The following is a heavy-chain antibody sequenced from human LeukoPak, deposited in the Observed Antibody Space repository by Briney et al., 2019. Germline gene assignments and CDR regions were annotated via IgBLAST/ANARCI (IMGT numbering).Heavy chain of an antibody. D-gene: IGHD3/OR15-3a*01. CDR1: GFTFSSDS. V-gene: IGHV3-48*04. J-gene: IGHJ4*02. CDR2: ISSSGSTR. CDR3: ARDDLPWGYFDY. Sequence: PGGSLRLSCTVSGFTFSSDSMNWVRQAPGKGLEWVSYISSSGSTRYYADSVKGRFTISRDNAKNSLYMQMNSLRAEDTAIYYCARDDLPWGYFDYWGQGTLVTASS.